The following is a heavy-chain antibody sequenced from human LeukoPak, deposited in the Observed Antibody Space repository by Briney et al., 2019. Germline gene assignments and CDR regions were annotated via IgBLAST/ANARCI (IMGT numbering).Heavy chain of an antibody. J-gene: IGHJ4*02. Sequence: PSETLSLTCAVYGGSFSGYYWSWIRQPPGKGLEWIGEIKHSGSTNYNPSLKSRVTISIDTSKNQFSLKLSSVTAADTAVYYCARHSHTTLFDYWGQGALVTVSS. D-gene: IGHD3-16*01. CDR3: ARHSHTTLFDY. CDR1: GGSFSGYY. CDR2: IKHSGST. V-gene: IGHV4-34*01.